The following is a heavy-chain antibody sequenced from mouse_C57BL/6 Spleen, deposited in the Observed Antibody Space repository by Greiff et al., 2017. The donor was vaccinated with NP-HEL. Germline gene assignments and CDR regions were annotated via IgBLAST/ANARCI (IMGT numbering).Heavy chain of an antibody. V-gene: IGHV3-6*01. CDR3: AREGLEDYAMDY. CDR2: ISYDGSN. Sequence: EVQVVESGPGLVKPSQSLSLTCSVTGYSITSGYYWNWIRQFPGNKLEWMGYISYDGSNNYNPSLKNRISITRDTSKNQFFLKLNSVTTEDTATYYCAREGLEDYAMDYWGQGTSVTVSS. D-gene: IGHD3-3*01. CDR1: GYSITSGYY. J-gene: IGHJ4*01.